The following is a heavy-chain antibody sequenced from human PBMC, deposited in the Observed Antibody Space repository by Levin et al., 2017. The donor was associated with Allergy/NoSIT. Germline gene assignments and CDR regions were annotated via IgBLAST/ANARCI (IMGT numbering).Heavy chain of an antibody. CDR2: IKQDGSEK. Sequence: PGGSLRLSCAASGFTFSSYWMSWVRQAPGKGLEWVANIKQDGSEKYYVDSVKGRFTISRDNAKNSLYLQMNSLRAEDTAVYYCVTELRYFDWGSGYEMDVWGQGTTVTVSS. V-gene: IGHV3-7*01. CDR3: VTELRYFDWGSGYEMDV. CDR1: GFTFSSYW. J-gene: IGHJ6*02. D-gene: IGHD3-9*01.